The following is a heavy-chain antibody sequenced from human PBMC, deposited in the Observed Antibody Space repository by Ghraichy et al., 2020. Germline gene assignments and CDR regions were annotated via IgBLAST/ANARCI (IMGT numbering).Heavy chain of an antibody. CDR1: GDSVSNNNAA. CDR3: ARDGKGVDVHYFDS. V-gene: IGHV6-1*01. CDR2: TYYRSKWYN. Sequence: SETLSLTCAISGDSVSNNNAAWNWIRQSPSRGLEWLGRTYYRSKWYNDYAVSVRSRITINPDTSKNQFSLQLNSVTPDDTSVYYCARDGKGVDVHYFDSWGQGTLVTVSS. J-gene: IGHJ4*01. D-gene: IGHD3-10*02.